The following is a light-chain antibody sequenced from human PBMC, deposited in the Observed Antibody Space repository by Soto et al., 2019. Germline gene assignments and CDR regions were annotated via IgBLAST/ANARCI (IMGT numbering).Light chain of an antibody. Sequence: QSALTQPASVSGSPGQSITISCTGTSSDVGSYNLVSWYQQHPGKAPKFMIYEGSKRPSGVSNRFSGSKSGNTASLTISGLQAEDEADYYCSSYPSSSTRVFGGGTKLTVL. J-gene: IGLJ3*02. CDR1: SSDVGSYNL. CDR2: EGS. CDR3: SSYPSSSTRV. V-gene: IGLV2-14*02.